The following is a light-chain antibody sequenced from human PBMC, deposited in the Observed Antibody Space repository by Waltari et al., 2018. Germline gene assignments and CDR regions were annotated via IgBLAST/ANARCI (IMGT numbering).Light chain of an antibody. CDR3: CSYAGSTTFVV. J-gene: IGLJ2*01. V-gene: IGLV2-23*02. Sequence: QSALTQPASVSGSPGQSITISCTGTSSDVGSYNLVSWYQQHPDKAPNLMIYEVTKRPAGVSNRFSGSKSGNTASLTISGLQAEDEADYYCCSYAGSTTFVVFGGGTKLTVL. CDR1: SSDVGSYNL. CDR2: EVT.